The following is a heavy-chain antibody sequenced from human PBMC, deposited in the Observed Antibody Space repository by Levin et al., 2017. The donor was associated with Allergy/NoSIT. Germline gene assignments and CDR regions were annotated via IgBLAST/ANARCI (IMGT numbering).Heavy chain of an antibody. CDR3: ARGSKSRGGRTAMVSPGRGMDV. CDR2: INHSGST. CDR1: GGSFSGYY. J-gene: IGHJ6*02. Sequence: SETLSLTCAVYGGSFSGYYWSWIRQPPGKGLEWIGEINHSGSTNYNPSLKSRVTISVDTSKNQFSLKLSSVTAADTAVYYCARGSKSRGGRTAMVSPGRGMDVWGQGTTVTVSS. V-gene: IGHV4-34*01. D-gene: IGHD5-18*01.